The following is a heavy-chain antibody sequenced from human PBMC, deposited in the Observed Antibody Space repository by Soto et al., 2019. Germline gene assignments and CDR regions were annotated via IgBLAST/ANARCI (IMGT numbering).Heavy chain of an antibody. J-gene: IGHJ3*02. CDR3: ARGSDYYDSSGYPQDAFDI. CDR1: GFTFSSYD. CDR2: IGTAGDT. V-gene: IGHV3-13*01. D-gene: IGHD3-22*01. Sequence: GGSLRLSCAASGFTFSSYDMHWVRQATGKGLEWVSAIGTAGDTYYPGPVKGRFTISRENAKNSLYLQMNSLRAEDTAVYYCARGSDYYDSSGYPQDAFDIWGQGTMVTVSS.